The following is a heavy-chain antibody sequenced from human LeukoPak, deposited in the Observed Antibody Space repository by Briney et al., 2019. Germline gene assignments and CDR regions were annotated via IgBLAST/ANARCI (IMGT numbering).Heavy chain of an antibody. CDR2: IYYSGST. J-gene: IGHJ4*02. Sequence: SETLSLTCTVSGGSISSHYWGWIRQPPGKGLEWIGYIYYSGSTNYNPSLKSRVTISVDTSKNQFSLKLSSVTAADTAVYYCATARLENYFDYWGQGTLVTVSS. CDR1: GGSISSHY. D-gene: IGHD1-1*01. CDR3: ATARLENYFDY. V-gene: IGHV4-59*11.